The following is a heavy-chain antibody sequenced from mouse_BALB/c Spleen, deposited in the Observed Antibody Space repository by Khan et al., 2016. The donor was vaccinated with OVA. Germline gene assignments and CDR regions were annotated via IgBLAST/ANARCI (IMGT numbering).Heavy chain of an antibody. CDR1: GFTFSNYA. CDR2: ISSGGNT. Sequence: EVELVESGGGLVKPGGSLKLSCAASGFTFSNYAMSWVRQTPEKRLEWVASISSGGNTYDPDSVKGRFTSSRDNARNILYLRLSCLRSDDTALYYCARDYCFTYWGQGTLVTVSS. V-gene: IGHV5-6-5*01. J-gene: IGHJ3*01. CDR3: ARDYCFTY. D-gene: IGHD1-1*01.